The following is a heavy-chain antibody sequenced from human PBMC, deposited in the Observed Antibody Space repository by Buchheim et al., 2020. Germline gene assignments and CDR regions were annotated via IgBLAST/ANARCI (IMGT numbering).Heavy chain of an antibody. J-gene: IGHJ4*02. CDR3: AKDGDTAMAQIDY. D-gene: IGHD5-18*01. CDR2: VSGSGGST. Sequence: EVQLLESGGGLVQPGGSLRLSCAASGFTFSSYAMSWVRQAPGKGLEWVSAVSGSGGSTYYADPVKGRFTISRDNSKTTPYRQMSSLRAEDTAVYYCAKDGDTAMAQIDYWGQGTL. V-gene: IGHV3-23*01. CDR1: GFTFSSYA.